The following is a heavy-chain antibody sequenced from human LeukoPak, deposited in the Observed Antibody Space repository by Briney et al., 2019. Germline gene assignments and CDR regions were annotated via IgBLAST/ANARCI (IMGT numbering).Heavy chain of an antibody. V-gene: IGHV3-7*04. CDR3: ARGDDFSGDH. CDR1: GFTFSNFW. D-gene: IGHD1-1*01. Sequence: GGSLRLSCAVSGFTFSNFWMSWVRQAPGRGLEWVANIHPEGNEKYHVESVKGRFTIPRDNAKNLLFLQMNGLRVEDTAVYYCARGDDFSGDHWGQGTLVTVSS. CDR2: IHPEGNEK. J-gene: IGHJ4*02.